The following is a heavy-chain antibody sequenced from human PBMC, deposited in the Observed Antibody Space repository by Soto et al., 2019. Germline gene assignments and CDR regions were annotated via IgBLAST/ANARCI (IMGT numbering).Heavy chain of an antibody. D-gene: IGHD5-12*01. J-gene: IGHJ4*02. V-gene: IGHV1-69*08. CDR1: GGTFSSYT. CDR2: IIPILGIA. CDR3: TRDRAEGYNNY. Sequence: QVQLVQSGAEVKKPGSSVKVSCKASGGTFSSYTISWVRQSPGHGLEWMGRIIPILGIANYAQKFQGRVTLTADKSTSTASMELSSLRSEATPVYYSTRDRAEGYNNYWGQGTLVTVSS.